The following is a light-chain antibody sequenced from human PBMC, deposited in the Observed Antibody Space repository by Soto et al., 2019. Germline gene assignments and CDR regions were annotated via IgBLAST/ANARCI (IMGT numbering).Light chain of an antibody. CDR1: ASDIGGYTF. Sequence: QSALTQPPSASGSPGQPVAISCTGSASDIGGYTFVSWYQQHPGKAPKLLIHDVKTRPSGVADRFSGSKSVNTASLTVSGLQAEDEADYYCSAHGGTNPYVFGTGTKLTVL. J-gene: IGLJ1*01. CDR3: SAHGGTNPYV. CDR2: DVK. V-gene: IGLV2-8*01.